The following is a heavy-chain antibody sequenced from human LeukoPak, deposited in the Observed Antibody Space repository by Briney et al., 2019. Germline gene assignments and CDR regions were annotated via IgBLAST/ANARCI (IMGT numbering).Heavy chain of an antibody. J-gene: IGHJ4*02. CDR3: ARLIVVPAAPTDY. V-gene: IGHV3-30*04. Sequence: GGSLRLSGPAPEFTFSSYAIHWFRQPPAKGREWVAVISYVGSNKYYADSVKGRFTISRDNSKNTLYLQMNSLRAEDTAVYYCARLIVVPAAPTDYWGQGTLVTVSS. CDR1: EFTFSSYA. CDR2: ISYVGSNK. D-gene: IGHD2-2*01.